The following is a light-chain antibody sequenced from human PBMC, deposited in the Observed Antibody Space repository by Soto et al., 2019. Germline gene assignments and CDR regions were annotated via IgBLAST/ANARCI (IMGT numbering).Light chain of an antibody. V-gene: IGKV3-20*01. J-gene: IGKJ1*01. Sequence: EIVLTQSPGTLSLSPGERATLSCRASQSVSSSYLAWYQQXXXQAPRLLIYGASYRATGIPDRFSGSGSGTDFTLTISRLEPEDFAVYYCQQYGSSRTFGQGTKVEVK. CDR1: QSVSSSY. CDR3: QQYGSSRT. CDR2: GAS.